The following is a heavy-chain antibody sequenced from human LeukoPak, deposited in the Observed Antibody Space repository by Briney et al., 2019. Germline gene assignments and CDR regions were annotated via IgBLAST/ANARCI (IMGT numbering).Heavy chain of an antibody. D-gene: IGHD3-22*01. Sequence: SSETLSLTCTVSGGSISSYYWSWIPQPPGKGLEWIGYTYYSGGTNYNPSLKSRVTISGDTSQNQFSLKLSSMYDSGTARFFTGLGLADYYDSSIAGNYFDYWGQGTLVTVSS. CDR1: GGSISSYY. V-gene: IGHV4-59*12. J-gene: IGHJ4*02. CDR2: TYYSGGT. CDR3: GLGLADYYDSSIAGNYFDY.